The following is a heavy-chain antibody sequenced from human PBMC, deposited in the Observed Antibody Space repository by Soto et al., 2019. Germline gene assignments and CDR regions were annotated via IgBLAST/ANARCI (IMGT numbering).Heavy chain of an antibody. D-gene: IGHD2-15*01. J-gene: IGHJ6*02. CDR2: INPGYRTGIST. CDR1: GDYLTNFF. V-gene: IGHV1-46*01. Sequence: XSVKVPGKASGDYLTNFFMHWVRQAPRKGLEWKGAINPGYRTGISTTYAQKFQVRVTMTTDTSTSTVYMELSRLRSDDTAVYYCAREAIVAGSTTGMDVWGQGTTVTVSS. CDR3: AREAIVAGSTTGMDV.